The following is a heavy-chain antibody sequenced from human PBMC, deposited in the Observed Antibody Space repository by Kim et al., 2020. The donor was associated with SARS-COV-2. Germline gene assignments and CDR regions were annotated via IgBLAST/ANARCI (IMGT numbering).Heavy chain of an antibody. CDR1: GFTFSSYA. J-gene: IGHJ6*02. CDR2: ISGSGGST. D-gene: IGHD3-10*01. V-gene: IGHV3-23*01. Sequence: GGSLRLSCAASGFTFSSYAMSWVRQAPGKGLEWVSAISGSGGSTYYADSVKGRFTISRDNSKNTLYLQMNSLRAEDTAVYYCAKMRVQSITMVRGGHYGMDVWGQGTTVTVSS. CDR3: AKMRVQSITMVRGGHYGMDV.